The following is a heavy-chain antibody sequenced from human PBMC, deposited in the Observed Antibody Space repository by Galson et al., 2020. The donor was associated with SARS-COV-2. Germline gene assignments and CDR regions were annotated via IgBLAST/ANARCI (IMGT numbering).Heavy chain of an antibody. CDR3: VREQMSTIPYYFDY. CDR2: VRSKANNYAT. D-gene: IGHD1-1*01. Sequence: GESLKISCAASGFTFTGSAMHWVRQASGKGLEWVAHVRSKANNYATSYAVSVSGRFTISRDDSKNTAYLQMNSLKIEDTAVYYCVREQMSTIPYYFDYWGQGTLVTVSS. CDR1: GFTFTGSA. V-gene: IGHV3-73*01. J-gene: IGHJ4*02.